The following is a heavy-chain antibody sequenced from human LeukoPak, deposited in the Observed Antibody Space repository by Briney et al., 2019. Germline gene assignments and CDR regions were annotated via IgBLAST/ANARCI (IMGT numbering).Heavy chain of an antibody. J-gene: IGHJ6*02. D-gene: IGHD1-20*01. Sequence: GGSLRLSCAASGITLTGYSMNWVRQAPGKGLEWVSSISNSGTYIYYADSVKGRFTVSRDNSKNSLYLQMNSLRAEDTAVYYCARGNWNDGAYYYYGMDVWGQGTTVTVSS. CDR1: GITLTGYS. V-gene: IGHV3-21*01. CDR3: ARGNWNDGAYYYYGMDV. CDR2: ISNSGTYI.